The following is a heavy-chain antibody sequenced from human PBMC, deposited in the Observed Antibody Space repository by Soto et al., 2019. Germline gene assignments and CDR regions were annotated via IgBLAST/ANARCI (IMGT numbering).Heavy chain of an antibody. CDR1: GGTFSSYA. CDR2: IIPIFGTA. Sequence: ASVKVSCKASGGTFSSYAISWVRQAPGQGLEWMGGIIPIFGTANYAQKFQGRVTITADESTSTAYMELSSLRSEDTAVYYCARDPGRSSSWSEGYYFDYWGQGTLVTVSS. CDR3: ARDPGRSSSWSEGYYFDY. V-gene: IGHV1-69*13. D-gene: IGHD6-13*01. J-gene: IGHJ4*02.